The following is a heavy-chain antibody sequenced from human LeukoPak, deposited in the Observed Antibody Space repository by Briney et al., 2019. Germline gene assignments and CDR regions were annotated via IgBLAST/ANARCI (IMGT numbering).Heavy chain of an antibody. Sequence: PGGSLRLSCAASGFTLSSYAMSWVRQAPGKGLEWVSAISGSGGSTYYADSVKGRFTISRDNSKNTLYLQMNSLRAEDTAVYYCAKDYYDSSGYSRLYYFDYWGQGTLVTVSS. CDR2: ISGSGGST. V-gene: IGHV3-23*01. D-gene: IGHD3-22*01. CDR3: AKDYYDSSGYSRLYYFDY. CDR1: GFTLSSYA. J-gene: IGHJ4*02.